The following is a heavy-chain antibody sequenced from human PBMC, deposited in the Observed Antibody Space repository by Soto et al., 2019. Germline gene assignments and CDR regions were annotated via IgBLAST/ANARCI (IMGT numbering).Heavy chain of an antibody. D-gene: IGHD3-3*01. Sequence: SETLSLTCAVSAYSISSGFYWGWIRQPPGKGLEWIGMIFHSGSTYFNPSLKSRVTISVDKSKNQFSLKLNSVTAADTAVYYCAGQRSREGYNFYDYWGQGILVTVSS. V-gene: IGHV4-38-2*01. CDR3: AGQRSREGYNFYDY. J-gene: IGHJ4*02. CDR1: AYSISSGFY. CDR2: IFHSGST.